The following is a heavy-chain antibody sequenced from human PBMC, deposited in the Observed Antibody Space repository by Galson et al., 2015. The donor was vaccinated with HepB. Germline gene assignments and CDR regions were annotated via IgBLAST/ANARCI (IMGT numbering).Heavy chain of an antibody. CDR2: SFYSGST. Sequence: QLQESGPGLVKPSQTLSLTCTVSGASVSSGGYYWTWIRQHPGQGLEWIGNSFYSGSTYYNKSLQSRLTISLDRSKNRFSLKLTSVTAADSAKYFCASGHGGLDYWGQGILVIVSS. D-gene: IGHD2-15*01. J-gene: IGHJ4*02. CDR1: GASVSSGGYY. V-gene: IGHV4-31*03. CDR3: ASGHGGLDY.